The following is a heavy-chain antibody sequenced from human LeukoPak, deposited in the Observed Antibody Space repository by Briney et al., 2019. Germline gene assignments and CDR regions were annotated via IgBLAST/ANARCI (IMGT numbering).Heavy chain of an antibody. D-gene: IGHD3-22*01. V-gene: IGHV1-18*01. CDR3: ARDLYLYYYDSSGYYRGFDI. Sequence: ASVKVSCKASGYTFTSYGISWVRQAPGQGLEWMGWISAYNGITNYAQKLQGRDTMTTDTSTSTAYMELRSLRSEDTAIYYCARDLYLYYYDSSGYYRGFDIWGQGTMVTVSS. CDR1: GYTFTSYG. J-gene: IGHJ3*02. CDR2: ISAYNGIT.